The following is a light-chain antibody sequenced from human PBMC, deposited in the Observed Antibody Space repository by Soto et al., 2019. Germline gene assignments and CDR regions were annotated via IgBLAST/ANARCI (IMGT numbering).Light chain of an antibody. J-gene: IGKJ4*01. CDR2: AAS. CDR1: QGIRHY. Sequence: AIQMTQSPSSLSASVGDRVTITCRASQGIRHYLGWYQQKPGKAPKLLIYAASSLQSGVPSRFSGSGSGTDFTLTISSLHPEDFATYYCLQDYNYPLPFGGGTKVELK. CDR3: LQDYNYPLP. V-gene: IGKV1-6*01.